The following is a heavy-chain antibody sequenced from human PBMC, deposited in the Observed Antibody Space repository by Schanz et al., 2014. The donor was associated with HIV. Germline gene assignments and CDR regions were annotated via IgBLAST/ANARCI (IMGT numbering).Heavy chain of an antibody. J-gene: IGHJ4*02. D-gene: IGHD6-19*01. Sequence: EVQLVESGGGLVQPGGSLRLSCVASGFSFSNYWMSWVRQAPGKGLEWVSVISGSGFTTYYADSVQGRFTISRDNSKNTLYLQMSSLRVEDTAVYFCAKDGPGIAVAGTGYFDYWGQGTLVTVSS. CDR2: ISGSGFTT. CDR1: GFSFSNYW. CDR3: AKDGPGIAVAGTGYFDY. V-gene: IGHV3-23*04.